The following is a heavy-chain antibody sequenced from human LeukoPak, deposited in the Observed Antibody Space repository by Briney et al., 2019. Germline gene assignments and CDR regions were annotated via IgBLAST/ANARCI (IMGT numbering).Heavy chain of an antibody. CDR2: ISSSSSTI. J-gene: IGHJ4*02. CDR3: ARMIGGASGDFDN. Sequence: GGSLRLSCAASGFTFSDYYMSWIRQAPGKGLEWVSYISSSSSTIYYADSVKGRFSISRDNAKNSLHLQMNSLRVEDAAMYYCARMIGGASGDFDNWGQGTLVTVSS. D-gene: IGHD2-21*01. CDR1: GFTFSDYY. V-gene: IGHV3-11*04.